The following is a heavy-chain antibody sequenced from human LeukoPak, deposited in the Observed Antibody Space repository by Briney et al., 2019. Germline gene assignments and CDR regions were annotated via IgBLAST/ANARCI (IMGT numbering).Heavy chain of an antibody. J-gene: IGHJ6*02. D-gene: IGHD6-6*01. CDR1: GFTFSGSV. CDR2: IRGKADNDAA. Sequence: PGGSLRLSCAASGFTFSGSVLLWVRQASGGGLEWVGWIRGKADNDAAAYAGSVKGRFTISRDNSKNTLYLQMNSLRAEDTAVYYCARDRAGSSSEKDNYYYYGMDVWGQGTTVTVSS. CDR3: ARDRAGSSSEKDNYYYYGMDV. V-gene: IGHV3-73*01.